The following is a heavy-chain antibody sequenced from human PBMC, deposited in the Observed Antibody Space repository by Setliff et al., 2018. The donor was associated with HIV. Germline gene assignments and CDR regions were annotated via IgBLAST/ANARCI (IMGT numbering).Heavy chain of an antibody. D-gene: IGHD6-19*01. CDR1: GGSVNDFY. Sequence: PSETLSLTCTVSGGSVNDFYCNWIRQPPGKGPEWIGYIHSSGSTIYNPSLKSRITISVDTSKNQFSLKLSSVTAADTAVYYCARDRCSGCYRFDYWGQGTLVTVSS. J-gene: IGHJ4*02. V-gene: IGHV4-4*09. CDR2: IHSSGST. CDR3: ARDRCSGCYRFDY.